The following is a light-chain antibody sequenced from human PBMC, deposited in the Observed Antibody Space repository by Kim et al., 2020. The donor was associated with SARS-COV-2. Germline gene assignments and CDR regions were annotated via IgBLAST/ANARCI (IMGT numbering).Light chain of an antibody. J-gene: IGLJ3*02. CDR1: SLRSYY. CDR3: NSRDSSGNHWV. CDR2: GKN. Sequence: ALGKTVRITCQGDSLRSYYASWYQQKPGQAPVLVIYGKNNRPSGIPDRFSGSSSGNKASLTITGAQAEDEADYYCNSRDSSGNHWVFGGGTQLTVL. V-gene: IGLV3-19*01.